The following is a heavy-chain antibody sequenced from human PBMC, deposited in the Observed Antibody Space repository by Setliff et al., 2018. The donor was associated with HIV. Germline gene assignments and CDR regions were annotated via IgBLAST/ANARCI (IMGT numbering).Heavy chain of an antibody. CDR1: GFTLEDYG. Sequence: PGESLKISCGASGFTLEDYGMSWVRQVPGKGLEWVSGINWNGGSIGYADSVKGRFTISRDNAKNSLYLKMSSLRAEDTALYHCAIGPSGQQWLVPSSFDIWGQGTVVTVSS. J-gene: IGHJ3*02. V-gene: IGHV3-20*01. D-gene: IGHD6-19*01. CDR2: INWNGGSI. CDR3: AIGPSGQQWLVPSSFDI.